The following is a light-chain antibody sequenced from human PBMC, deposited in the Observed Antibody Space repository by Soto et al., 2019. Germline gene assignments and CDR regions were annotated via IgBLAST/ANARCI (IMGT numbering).Light chain of an antibody. V-gene: IGKV3-20*01. Sequence: IVVTQSPSTLSLSPGEGATLSCRASQSVSSSYIAWYQQRPGQTPSLLIYGASTRATGIPDRFSGSGSGTHFTLTISRLEPGDFAVYYCQHFGGPTFPFAQVTRPEVK. J-gene: IGKJ5*01. CDR3: QHFGGPTFP. CDR1: QSVSSSY. CDR2: GAS.